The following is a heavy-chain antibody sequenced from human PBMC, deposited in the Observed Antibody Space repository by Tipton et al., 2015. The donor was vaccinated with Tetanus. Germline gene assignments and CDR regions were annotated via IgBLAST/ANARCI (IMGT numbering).Heavy chain of an antibody. CDR2: IYYSGST. V-gene: IGHV4-30-4*01. Sequence: TLSPTCTVSGGSISSGDYYWSWIRQPPGKGLEWIGYIYYSGSTYYNPSLKSRVTISVDASKNQFSLKLSSVTAADTAVYYCARVSTPVVPAAIYYYGMDVWGQGTTVTVSS. D-gene: IGHD2-2*02. J-gene: IGHJ6*02. CDR1: GGSISSGDYY. CDR3: ARVSTPVVPAAIYYYGMDV.